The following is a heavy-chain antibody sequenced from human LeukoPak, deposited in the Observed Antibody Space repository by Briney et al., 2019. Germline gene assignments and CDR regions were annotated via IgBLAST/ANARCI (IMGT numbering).Heavy chain of an antibody. CDR3: ARGLTYYDFWSGHHPGSYYMDV. CDR2: VNHSGST. D-gene: IGHD3-3*01. Sequence: PSETLSLTCAVSGYSISSGYYWGWIRQPPGKGLEWIGSVNHSGSTYYNPSLKSRVTISVDTSKNQFSLKLSSVTAADTAVYYCARGLTYYDFWSGHHPGSYYMDVWGKGTTVPVSS. V-gene: IGHV4-38-2*01. J-gene: IGHJ6*03. CDR1: GYSISSGYY.